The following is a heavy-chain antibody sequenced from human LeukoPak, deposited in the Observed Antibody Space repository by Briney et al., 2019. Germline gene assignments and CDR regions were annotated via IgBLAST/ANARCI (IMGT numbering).Heavy chain of an antibody. J-gene: IGHJ4*02. CDR3: AGDFDY. Sequence: PGGSLRLSCVASGFTFSNYAMNWVRQAPGKGLEWVSGVSGGGSSTYYADSVKGRFTISRDNSKNMLYLQMNGLRAEDTAVYYCAGDFDYWGQGTLVTVSS. CDR1: GFTFSNYA. CDR2: VSGGGSST. V-gene: IGHV3-23*01.